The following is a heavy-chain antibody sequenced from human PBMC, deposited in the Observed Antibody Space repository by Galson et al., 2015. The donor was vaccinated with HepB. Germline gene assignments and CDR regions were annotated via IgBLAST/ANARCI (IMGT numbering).Heavy chain of an antibody. CDR2: FDPEDGET. J-gene: IGHJ4*02. CDR3: ATLLWSSGWYKNFDY. CDR1: GYTLTELS. V-gene: IGHV1-24*01. Sequence: SVKVSCKVSGYTLTELSMHWVRQAPGKGLEWMGGFDPEDGETIYAQKFQGRVTMTEDTSTDTAYMELSSLRSEDTAVYYCATLLWSSGWYKNFDYWGQGTLVTVSS. D-gene: IGHD6-19*01.